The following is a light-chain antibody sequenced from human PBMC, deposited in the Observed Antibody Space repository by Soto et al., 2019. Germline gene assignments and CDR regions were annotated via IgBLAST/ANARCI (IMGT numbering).Light chain of an antibody. CDR1: TSNIGAPYY. CDR3: QSYDISLHNYV. Sequence: QSVLTQPSSVSGAPGQRVSLSCTGSTSNIGAPYYVHWYQHLPGTAPNLLIYGDNNRPSGVPDRFSGSKSGTSASLAITRLQAEDEADYYCQSYDISLHNYVFGTGTKVTVL. CDR2: GDN. J-gene: IGLJ1*01. V-gene: IGLV1-40*01.